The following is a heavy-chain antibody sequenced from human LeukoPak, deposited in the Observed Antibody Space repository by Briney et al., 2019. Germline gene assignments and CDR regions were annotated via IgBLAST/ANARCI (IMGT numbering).Heavy chain of an antibody. V-gene: IGHV3-48*02. Sequence: PGGSLRLSCAASGFTFSRYSMNWVRQAPGKGLEWVSYISSSSSTIYYADSVKGRFTISRDNAKNSLYLQMNSLRDEDTAVYYCARDTALGYCSGGSCYYFDYWGQGTPVTVSS. CDR3: ARDTALGYCSGGSCYYFDY. CDR1: GFTFSRYS. D-gene: IGHD2-15*01. CDR2: ISSSSSTI. J-gene: IGHJ4*02.